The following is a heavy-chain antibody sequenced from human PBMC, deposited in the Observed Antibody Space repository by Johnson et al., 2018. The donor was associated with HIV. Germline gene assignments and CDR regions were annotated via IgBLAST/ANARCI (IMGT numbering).Heavy chain of an antibody. Sequence: VQLVESGGGLIEPGGSLRLSCAASGFTFSIVWMHWVRQAPGKGLEWVANIKLDGSEKYYVDSVRGRFTISRDNAKNSLYLQMNSLTVEDTALYYCARADRDSGTYHDAFDIWGQGTMVTVSS. CDR3: ARADRDSGTYHDAFDI. CDR2: IKLDGSEK. J-gene: IGHJ3*02. CDR1: GFTFSIVW. V-gene: IGHV3-7*03. D-gene: IGHD1-26*01.